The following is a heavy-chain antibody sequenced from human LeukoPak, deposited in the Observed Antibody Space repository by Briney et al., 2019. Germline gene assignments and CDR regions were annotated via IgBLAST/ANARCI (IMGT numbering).Heavy chain of an antibody. CDR3: ARDYFRTEYSSLYDY. CDR2: ISSSSGYI. V-gene: IGHV3-21*01. D-gene: IGHD6-6*01. Sequence: GGSLRLSCAASGFTFSSYGMNWVRQAPGKGLEWVSSISSSSGYIYYADSVKGRFTIFRDNAKNSLYLQMNSLRAEDTAVYYCARDYFRTEYSSLYDYWGQGTLVTVSS. J-gene: IGHJ4*02. CDR1: GFTFSSYG.